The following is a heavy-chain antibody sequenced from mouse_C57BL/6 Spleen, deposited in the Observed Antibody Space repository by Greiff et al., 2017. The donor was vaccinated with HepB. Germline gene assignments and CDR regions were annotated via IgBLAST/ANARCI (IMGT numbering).Heavy chain of an antibody. V-gene: IGHV1-53*01. CDR1: GYTFTSYW. CDR3: ARTLITTGYYFDY. J-gene: IGHJ2*01. D-gene: IGHD1-1*01. Sequence: QVHVKQPGTELVKPGASVKLSCKASGYTFTSYWMHWVKQRPGQGLEWIGNINPSNGGTNYNEKFKSKATLTVDKSSSPAYMQLSSLTSEDSAVYYCARTLITTGYYFDYWGQGTTLTVSS. CDR2: INPSNGGT.